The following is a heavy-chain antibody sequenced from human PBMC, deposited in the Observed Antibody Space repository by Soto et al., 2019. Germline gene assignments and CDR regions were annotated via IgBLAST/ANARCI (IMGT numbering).Heavy chain of an antibody. CDR3: ARDRLGYSGYDADY. Sequence: QVQLVQSGAEVKKPGASVKVSCKASGYTFTSYGISWVRQAPGQGLEWMGWISAYNGNTNYAQKLQGRVTMTTDTXXSTAYMELRSMRSDDTAVHYCARDRLGYSGYDADYWGQGTLVTVSS. J-gene: IGHJ4*02. CDR1: GYTFTSYG. D-gene: IGHD5-12*01. CDR2: ISAYNGNT. V-gene: IGHV1-18*01.